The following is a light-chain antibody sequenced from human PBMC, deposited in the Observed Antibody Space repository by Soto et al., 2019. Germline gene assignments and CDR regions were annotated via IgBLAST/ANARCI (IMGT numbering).Light chain of an antibody. V-gene: IGLV2-8*01. CDR3: SSYAGSTIFYV. CDR1: SSDVGGYNY. CDR2: EVS. Sequence: QSVLTQPPSASGSPGQSVTISCTGTSSDVGGYNYVSWYQQHPGKAPKLMIYEVSKRPSGVPDRFSGSKSGNTASLTVSGLQAEDEADYYCSSYAGSTIFYVFGTGTKVTV. J-gene: IGLJ1*01.